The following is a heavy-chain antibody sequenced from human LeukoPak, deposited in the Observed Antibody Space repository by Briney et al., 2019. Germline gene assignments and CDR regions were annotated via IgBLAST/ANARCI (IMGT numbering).Heavy chain of an antibody. Sequence: GSLRLSCAASGFTFSSYAMSWVRQPPGKGLEWIGSIYYSGSTYYNPSLKSRVTISVDTSKNQFSLKLSSVTAADTAVYYCARRTQAGDWYFDLWGRGTLVTVSS. CDR2: IYYSGST. CDR3: ARRTQAGDWYFDL. V-gene: IGHV4-39*01. CDR1: GFTFSSYA. J-gene: IGHJ2*01. D-gene: IGHD3-10*01.